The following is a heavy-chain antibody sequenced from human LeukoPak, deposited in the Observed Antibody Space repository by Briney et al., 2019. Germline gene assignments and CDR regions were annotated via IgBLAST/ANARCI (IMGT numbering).Heavy chain of an antibody. V-gene: IGHV3-49*03. CDR3: TRIPDIVVVPADKGWFDP. Sequence: GGSLRLSCTASGFTFGDYAMSWFRQAPGKGLEWVGFIRSKAYGGTTEYAASVKGRFTISRDDSKSIAYLQMNSLKTEDTAVYYCTRIPDIVVVPADKGWFDPWGQGTLVTVSS. CDR1: GFTFGDYA. D-gene: IGHD2-2*01. CDR2: IRSKAYGGTT. J-gene: IGHJ5*02.